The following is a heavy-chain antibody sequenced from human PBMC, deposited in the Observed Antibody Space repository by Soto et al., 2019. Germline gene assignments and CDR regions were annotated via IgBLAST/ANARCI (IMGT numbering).Heavy chain of an antibody. CDR2: ISSFNT. CDR3: ARDTALPESLRDDFFYYGMEV. V-gene: IGHV1-18*04. CDR1: GYTFSSYG. Sequence: QVHLVQSRAEVKKPGASVKVSCKASGYTFSSYGISWVRQAPGQELEWMGWISSFNTNYAQKFQARVSMTTDPSSSTAYMELRSLRSDDTAVYFCARDTALPESLRDDFFYYGMEVWGQGTTVTVSS. D-gene: IGHD2-2*01. J-gene: IGHJ6*02.